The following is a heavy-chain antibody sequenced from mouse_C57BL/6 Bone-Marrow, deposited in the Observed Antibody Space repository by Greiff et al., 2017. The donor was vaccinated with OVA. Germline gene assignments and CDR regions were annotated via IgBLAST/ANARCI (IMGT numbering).Heavy chain of an antibody. CDR2: IYPEDGDT. CDR3: TKLTTVVAPGYFDV. Sequence: EVQLVESGAELVRPGASVKLSCTASGFNIKDYYMHWVKQRPEQGLEWIGRIYPEDGDTEYAPKFQGKATMTADTSSNTAYLQLSSLTSEDTAVYCWTKLTTVVAPGYFDVWGTGTTVTVSS. CDR1: GFNIKDYY. D-gene: IGHD1-1*01. J-gene: IGHJ1*03. V-gene: IGHV14-1*01.